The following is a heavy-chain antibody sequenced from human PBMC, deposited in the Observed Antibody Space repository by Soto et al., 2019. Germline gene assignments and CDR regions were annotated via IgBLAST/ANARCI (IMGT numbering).Heavy chain of an antibody. V-gene: IGHV1-3*05. CDR3: ARAVAVAAAFDY. D-gene: IGHD6-19*01. CDR1: GYTFTGYA. J-gene: IGHJ4*02. Sequence: QVQLVQSGAEEKKPGASVKVSCKASGYTFTGYAMHWVRHAPGQRLEWMGWINAGNGNTKYSQKFQGRVTITRDTSASTAYMELSSLRSEDTAVYYCARAVAVAAAFDYWGQGTLVTVSS. CDR2: INAGNGNT.